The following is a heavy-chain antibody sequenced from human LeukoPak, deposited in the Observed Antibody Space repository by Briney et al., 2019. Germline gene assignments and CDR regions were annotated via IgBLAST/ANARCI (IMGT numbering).Heavy chain of an antibody. Sequence: GGSLRLACAASGFTFSIYEMNWVRPAPGKWLEWVSYISSSGSTIYYADSVKGRFTISRDNAKNSLYLQMNSLRAEDTAVYYCARESGRGYFDYWGQGTLVTVSS. J-gene: IGHJ4*02. D-gene: IGHD1-26*01. CDR1: GFTFSIYE. V-gene: IGHV3-48*03. CDR3: ARESGRGYFDY. CDR2: ISSSGSTI.